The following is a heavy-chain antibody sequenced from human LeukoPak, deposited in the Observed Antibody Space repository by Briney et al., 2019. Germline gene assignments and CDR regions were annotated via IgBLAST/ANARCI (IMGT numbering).Heavy chain of an antibody. Sequence: SVKVSCKAFGGTFSSYAISWVRQAPGQGLEWMGGIISIFGTANYAQKFQGRVTITADESTSTAYMELSSLRSEDTAVYYCAWSGYPYYYMDVWGKGTTVTVSS. D-gene: IGHD3-3*01. CDR1: GGTFSSYA. CDR3: AWSGYPYYYMDV. V-gene: IGHV1-69*13. J-gene: IGHJ6*03. CDR2: IISIFGTA.